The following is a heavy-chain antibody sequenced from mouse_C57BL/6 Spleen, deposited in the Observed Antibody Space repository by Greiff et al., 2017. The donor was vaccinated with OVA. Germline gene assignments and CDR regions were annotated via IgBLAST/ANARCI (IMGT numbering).Heavy chain of an antibody. CDR1: GFSLTSYG. Sequence: QVQLKESGPGLVQPSQSLSITCTVSGFSLTSYGVHWVRQSPGKGLEWLGVIWSGGSTDYNAAFISRLSISKDNSKSQVFFKMNSLQADDTAIYYCARNGPTGPPYYFDFWGQGTTLTVSS. CDR3: ARNGPTGPPYYFDF. D-gene: IGHD1-1*01. V-gene: IGHV2-2*01. J-gene: IGHJ2*01. CDR2: IWSGGST.